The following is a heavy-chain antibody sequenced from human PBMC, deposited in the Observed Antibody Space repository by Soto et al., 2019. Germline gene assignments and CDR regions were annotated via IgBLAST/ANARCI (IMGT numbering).Heavy chain of an antibody. CDR3: ARDGVPHYYDSSGSGMDV. V-gene: IGHV4-31*03. D-gene: IGHD3-22*01. CDR2: IYYSGST. Sequence: QVQLQESGPGLVKPSQTLSLTCTVSGGSISSGGYYWSWIRQHPGKGLEWIGYIYYSGSTYYNPSLKSRVTISVDTSKNQFSLKLGSVTAADTAVYYCARDGVPHYYDSSGSGMDVWGQGTTVTVSS. J-gene: IGHJ6*02. CDR1: GGSISSGGYY.